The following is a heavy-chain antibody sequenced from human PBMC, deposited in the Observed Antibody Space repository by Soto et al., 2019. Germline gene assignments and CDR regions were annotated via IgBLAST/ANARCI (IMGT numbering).Heavy chain of an antibody. V-gene: IGHV1-69*13. D-gene: IGHD3-3*01. Sequence: SVKVSCKASGGTFSSYAISWVRQAPGQGLEWMGGIIPIFGTANYAQKFQGRVTITADESTSTAYMELSSLRSEDTAVYYCASPTYYDFWSGSIGVTGMDVWGQGTTVTVSS. CDR3: ASPTYYDFWSGSIGVTGMDV. CDR1: GGTFSSYA. J-gene: IGHJ6*02. CDR2: IIPIFGTA.